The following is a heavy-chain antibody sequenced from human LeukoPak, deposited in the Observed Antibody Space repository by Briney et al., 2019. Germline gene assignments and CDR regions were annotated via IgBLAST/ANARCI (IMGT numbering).Heavy chain of an antibody. V-gene: IGHV1-18*01. J-gene: IGHJ4*02. CDR1: GGTFSSFT. CDR3: ARDLEKTYYYGSGSYFDY. CDR2: ISAYNGNT. Sequence: ASVKVSCKASGGTFSSFTISWVRQAPGQGLEWMGWISAYNGNTNYAQKLQGRITMTTDTSTSTAYMELRSLRSDDTAVYYCARDLEKTYYYGSGSYFDYWGQGTLVTVSS. D-gene: IGHD3-10*01.